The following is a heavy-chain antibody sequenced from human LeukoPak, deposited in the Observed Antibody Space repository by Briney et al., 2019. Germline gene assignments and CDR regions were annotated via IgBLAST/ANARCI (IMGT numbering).Heavy chain of an antibody. CDR2: IYYSGST. D-gene: IGHD6-13*01. CDR1: GGSISSSSYY. Sequence: SETLSLTCTVSGGSISSSSYYWGWMRQPPGKGLEWIGSIYYSGSTYYNPSLKSRVTISVDTSKNQFSLKLSSVTAADTAVYYCARQMSGIASKEIHYWGQGTLVTVSS. J-gene: IGHJ4*02. V-gene: IGHV4-39*01. CDR3: ARQMSGIASKEIHY.